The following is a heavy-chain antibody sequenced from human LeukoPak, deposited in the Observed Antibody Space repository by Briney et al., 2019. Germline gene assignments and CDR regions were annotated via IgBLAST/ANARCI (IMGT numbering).Heavy chain of an antibody. CDR3: ARAPVWFGEWFFDY. V-gene: IGHV3-30-3*01. CDR1: RFTFSSYA. J-gene: IGHJ4*02. D-gene: IGHD3-10*01. CDR2: ISYDGSNI. Sequence: PGGSLRLSCAASRFTFSSYAMHWVRQAPGKGLEWVAVISYDGSNIDYADSVKGRFTISRDNSKNTLYLQMNSLRAEDTAVYYCARAPVWFGEWFFDYWGQGTLVTVSS.